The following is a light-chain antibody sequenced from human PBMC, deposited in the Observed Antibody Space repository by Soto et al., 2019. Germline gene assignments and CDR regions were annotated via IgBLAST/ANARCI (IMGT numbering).Light chain of an antibody. CDR2: RNN. Sequence: QSVLTQPPSASGTPGQRVTISCSGSSSNIGSNYVYWYQQLPGTAPKLLIYRNNQRPSGVPDRFSGSKSGTSASLAISGLRSEDEADYYCAAWDDSPVFGGGTQLTV. CDR3: AAWDDSPV. CDR1: SSNIGSNY. J-gene: IGLJ2*01. V-gene: IGLV1-47*01.